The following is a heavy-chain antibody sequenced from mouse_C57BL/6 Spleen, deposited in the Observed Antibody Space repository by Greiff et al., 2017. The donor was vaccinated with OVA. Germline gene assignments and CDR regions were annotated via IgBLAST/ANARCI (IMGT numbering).Heavy chain of an antibody. Sequence: EVHLVESGAGLVKPGGSLKLSCAASGFTFSSYAMSWVRQTPEKRLEWVATISDGGSYTYYPDNVKGRSTISGDNAKNIPYLQMSHLKSEDTAMYYCARDLSGNYFDYWGQGTTLTVSS. D-gene: IGHD1-3*01. CDR1: GFTFSSYA. V-gene: IGHV5-4*01. J-gene: IGHJ2*01. CDR2: ISDGGSYT. CDR3: ARDLSGNYFDY.